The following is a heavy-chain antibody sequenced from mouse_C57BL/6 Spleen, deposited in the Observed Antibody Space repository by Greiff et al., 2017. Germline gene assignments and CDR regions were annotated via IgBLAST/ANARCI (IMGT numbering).Heavy chain of an antibody. V-gene: IGHV1-82*01. J-gene: IGHJ2*01. D-gene: IGHD1-1*01. CDR1: GYAFSSSW. CDR2: IYPGDGDT. Sequence: QVQLEQSGPELVKPGASVKISCKASGYAFSSSWMNWVKQRPGKGLEWIGRIYPGDGDTNYNGKFKGKATLTAETSSSTAYMQLSRLTSDDSAVYFCATITTVVADWGQGTTLTVSS. CDR3: ATITTVVAD.